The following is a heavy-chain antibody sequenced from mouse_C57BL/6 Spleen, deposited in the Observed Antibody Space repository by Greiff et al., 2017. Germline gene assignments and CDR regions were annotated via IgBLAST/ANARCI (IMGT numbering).Heavy chain of an antibody. CDR3: ARWGRDYAMDY. D-gene: IGHD3-3*01. Sequence: VQLKQPGAELVRPGSSVKLSCKASGYTFTSYWMHWVKQRPIQGLEWIGNIDPSDSETHYNQKFKDKATLTVDKSSSTAYMQLSSLTSEDSAVYYCARWGRDYAMDYWGQGTSGTVSS. V-gene: IGHV1-52*01. CDR1: GYTFTSYW. J-gene: IGHJ4*01. CDR2: IDPSDSET.